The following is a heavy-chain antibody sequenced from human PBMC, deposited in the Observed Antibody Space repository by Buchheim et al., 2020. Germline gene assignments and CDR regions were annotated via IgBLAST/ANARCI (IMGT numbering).Heavy chain of an antibody. D-gene: IGHD4-23*01. CDR1: GFTFSSYS. CDR3: AGSGGGNSVYFDY. J-gene: IGHJ4*02. Sequence: EVQLVESGGGLVKPGGSLRLSCAASGFTFSSYSMNWVRQAPGKGLEWVSSISSSSSYIYYADSVKGRFTISRDNAKHSLHLQMNSLRAEDTAVYYCAGSGGGNSVYFDYWGQGTL. V-gene: IGHV3-21*01. CDR2: ISSSSSYI.